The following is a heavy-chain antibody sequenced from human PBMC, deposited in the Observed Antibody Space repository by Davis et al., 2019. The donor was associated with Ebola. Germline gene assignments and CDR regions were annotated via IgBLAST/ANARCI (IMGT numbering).Heavy chain of an antibody. Sequence: SETLSLTCAAYGGSFSGYYWSWIRQPPGKGLEWIGYIYYSGSTNYNPSLKSRVTISVDTSKNQFSLKLSSVTAADTAVYYCARGLAVVNKGWAFDIWGQGTMVTVSS. CDR1: GGSFSGYY. V-gene: IGHV4-59*01. J-gene: IGHJ3*02. D-gene: IGHD4-23*01. CDR2: IYYSGST. CDR3: ARGLAVVNKGWAFDI.